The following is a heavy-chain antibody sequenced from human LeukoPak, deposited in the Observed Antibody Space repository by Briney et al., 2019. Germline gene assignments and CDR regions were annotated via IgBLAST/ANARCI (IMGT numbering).Heavy chain of an antibody. CDR2: ISPNTGDT. D-gene: IGHD3-10*01. J-gene: IGHJ4*02. CDR3: ARGRTSLYDQ. Sequence: ASVKVSCKASGYTFINYGISWVRQAPGQGLEWMGWISPNTGDTTFAQEFQDRVIMTTVTSTTTAYLELKNLRSDDTALYYCARGRTSLYDQWGQGTLVTVSS. V-gene: IGHV1-18*01. CDR1: GYTFINYG.